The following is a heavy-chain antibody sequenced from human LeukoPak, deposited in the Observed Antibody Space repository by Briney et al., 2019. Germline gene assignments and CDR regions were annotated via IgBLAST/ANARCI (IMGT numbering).Heavy chain of an antibody. CDR1: GGTFSSYA. J-gene: IGHJ4*02. CDR3: ARDGGRLGELCFDY. V-gene: IGHV1-69*13. D-gene: IGHD3-10*01. CDR2: IIPIFGTA. Sequence: ASVKVSCKASGGTFSSYAISWVRQAPGQGLEWMGGIIPIFGTANYAQKFQGRVTITADESTSTAYMELSSLRSEDTAVYYCARDGGRLGELCFDYWGQGTLATVSS.